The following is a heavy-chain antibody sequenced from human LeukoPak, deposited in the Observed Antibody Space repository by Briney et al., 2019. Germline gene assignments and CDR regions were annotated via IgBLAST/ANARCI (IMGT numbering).Heavy chain of an antibody. CDR2: MGKDGSEQ. Sequence: GGSLRLSCAASGFAFANYWMVWVRQAPGKGLEWVASMGKDGSEQAYADSVKGRFTISRDNAKNSLYLQMSSLRVEDTATYYCTRDIVYLQLEYWGQGALISVSS. CDR1: GFAFANYW. D-gene: IGHD2-15*01. CDR3: TRDIVYLQLEY. J-gene: IGHJ4*02. V-gene: IGHV3-7*01.